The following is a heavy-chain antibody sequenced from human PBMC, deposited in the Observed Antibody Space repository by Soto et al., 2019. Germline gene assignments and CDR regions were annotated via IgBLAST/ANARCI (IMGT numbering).Heavy chain of an antibody. CDR1: GGSISSYS. CDR2: IYYSGST. J-gene: IGHJ4*02. D-gene: IGHD3-10*01. V-gene: IGHV4-59*01. CDR3: ARGDYYGSGVDY. Sequence: QVQLQESGPGLVKPSETLSLTCTVSGGSISSYSWSWIRQPPGKGLEWIGYIYYSGSTNYNPSLKSRVTISVDTSKNQFSLKLSSATAADTAVYYCARGDYYGSGVDYWGQGTLVTVSS.